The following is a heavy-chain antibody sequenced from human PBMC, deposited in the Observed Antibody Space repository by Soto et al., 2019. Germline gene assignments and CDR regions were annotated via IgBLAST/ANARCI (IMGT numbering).Heavy chain of an antibody. V-gene: IGHV4-39*01. CDR2: IYYSGST. CDR1: GGSISSSSYY. J-gene: IGHJ4*02. Sequence: PSETLSLTCTVSGGSISSSSYYWGWIRQPPGKGLEWIGSIYYSGSTYYNPSLKSRVTISVDTSKNQFSLKLSSVTAADTAVYYCARSSRAQYSSGWYPGFDYWGQGTLVTV. CDR3: ARSSRAQYSSGWYPGFDY. D-gene: IGHD6-19*01.